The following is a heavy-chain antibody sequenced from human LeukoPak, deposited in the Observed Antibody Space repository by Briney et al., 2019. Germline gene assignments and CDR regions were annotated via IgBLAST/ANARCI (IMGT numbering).Heavy chain of an antibody. Sequence: AETLSLTCTVSGGSISSYYWSWIRQPPGKGLEWIGYLFYSGSTKYNPSLKSRVTISVDTSKNQFSLKLSSVTAADTAVYYCARDRADGSGSYYFDYWGQGTLVTVSS. CDR3: ARDRADGSGSYYFDY. CDR1: GGSISSYY. J-gene: IGHJ4*02. D-gene: IGHD3-10*01. V-gene: IGHV4-59*01. CDR2: LFYSGST.